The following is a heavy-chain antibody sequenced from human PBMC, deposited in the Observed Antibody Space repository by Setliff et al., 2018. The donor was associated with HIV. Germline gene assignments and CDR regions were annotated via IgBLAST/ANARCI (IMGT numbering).Heavy chain of an antibody. J-gene: IGHJ4*02. V-gene: IGHV4-4*07. CDR2: IYPSGST. CDR1: GGSISGYY. CDR3: ARVSKGDYGGNFDS. Sequence: SETLSLTRTVSGGSISGYYWSWIRQPAGKGLEWIGCIYPSGSTSYNPSLQSRVVMSVDTSKNQFSLRLISVTAADTAVYFCARVSKGDYGGNFDSWGQGTLVTVSS. D-gene: IGHD4-17*01.